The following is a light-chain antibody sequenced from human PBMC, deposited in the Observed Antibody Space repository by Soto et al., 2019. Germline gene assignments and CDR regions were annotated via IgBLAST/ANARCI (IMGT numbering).Light chain of an antibody. CDR3: QQRSNWQIT. J-gene: IGKJ5*01. V-gene: IGKV3D-11*02. Sequence: EIVMTPSPATLSVSPVERATLSCRASQSVSNNYLAWYQPKPGQAPRLLIYGASNRATGIPARFSGSGSGTDFTLTISSLEPEDFAVYDGQQRSNWQITVGQGTRLEIK. CDR1: QSVSNNY. CDR2: GAS.